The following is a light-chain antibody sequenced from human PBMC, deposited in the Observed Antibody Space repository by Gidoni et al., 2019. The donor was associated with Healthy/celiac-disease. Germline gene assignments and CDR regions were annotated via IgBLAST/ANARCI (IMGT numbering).Light chain of an antibody. J-gene: IGLJ3*02. CDR2: DVS. CDR3: SSYTSSSTWV. V-gene: IGLV2-14*01. Sequence: QSALPPPAPLSGSPGQSLTLSCTGTSSDVAGYNYVSWYQQHPGKAPKLMIYDVSNRPSGVSNRFSGSKSGNTASLTISGLQAEDEADYYCSSYTSSSTWVFGGGTKLTVL. CDR1: SSDVAGYNY.